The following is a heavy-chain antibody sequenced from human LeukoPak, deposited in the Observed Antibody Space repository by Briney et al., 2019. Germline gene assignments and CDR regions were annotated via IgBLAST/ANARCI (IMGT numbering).Heavy chain of an antibody. CDR1: GYTFTSYG. V-gene: IGHV1-18*01. J-gene: IGHJ4*02. Sequence: ASVKVSCKASGYTFTSYGISWVRQAPGQGLEWMGWISAYNGNTNYAQKLQGRVTMTTDTSTSTAYMELRSLRSDDTAVYYCARWGCEYYDILTRSYYFDYWGQGTLVTVSS. CDR2: ISAYNGNT. CDR3: ARWGCEYYDILTRSYYFDY. D-gene: IGHD3-9*01.